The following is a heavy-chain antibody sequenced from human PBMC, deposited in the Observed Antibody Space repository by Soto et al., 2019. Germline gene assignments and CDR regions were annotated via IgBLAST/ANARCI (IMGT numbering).Heavy chain of an antibody. Sequence: EVQLLESGGGLVQPGGSLRLSCAASGFTFSSYAMSWVRPAPGKGLEWVSAISGSGGSTYHADSVKGRFTISRDNSKNTLYLQMNSLRAEDTAVDYCAKEVPVAAAGTRYHFVFWGQGTLVTVSS. CDR1: GFTFSSYA. D-gene: IGHD6-13*01. CDR2: ISGSGGST. V-gene: IGHV3-23*01. CDR3: AKEVPVAAAGTRYHFVF. J-gene: IGHJ4*02.